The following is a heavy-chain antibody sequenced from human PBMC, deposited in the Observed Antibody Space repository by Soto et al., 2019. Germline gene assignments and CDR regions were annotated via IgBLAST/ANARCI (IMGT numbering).Heavy chain of an antibody. Sequence: EVQLVETGGGLIQPGGSLRLSCAASGFTVSSNYMTWVRQAPGKGLEWVSVIYSCGSTYYADSVKGRFTISRDNSKNTLWLQMNSLRAEDTAMYYCARDAGYSSGWYQGVFDYWGQGTLVTVSS. J-gene: IGHJ4*02. CDR1: GFTVSSNY. CDR3: ARDAGYSSGWYQGVFDY. CDR2: IYSCGST. V-gene: IGHV3-53*02. D-gene: IGHD6-19*01.